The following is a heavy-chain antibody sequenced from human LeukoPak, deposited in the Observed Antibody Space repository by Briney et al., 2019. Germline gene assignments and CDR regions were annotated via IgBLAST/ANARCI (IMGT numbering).Heavy chain of an antibody. J-gene: IGHJ4*02. D-gene: IGHD5-12*01. CDR2: ISYDGNFK. CDR1: GFTFSSYA. CDR3: TRDQLAYSGYDTLFAY. Sequence: GGSLRLSRAASGFTFSSYALHWVRQAPGKGLEWVAVISYDGNFKYYADSVRGRVSVSRDNSKNTVSLQMNSLRPEDTAVYYCTRDQLAYSGYDTLFAYWGQGTLVTVSS. V-gene: IGHV3-30*04.